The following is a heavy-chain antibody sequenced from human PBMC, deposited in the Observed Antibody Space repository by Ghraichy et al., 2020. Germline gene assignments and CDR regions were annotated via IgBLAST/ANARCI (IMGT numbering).Heavy chain of an antibody. J-gene: IGHJ4*02. Sequence: SETLSLTCTVSGGSISSYYWSWIRQPPGKGLEWIGYIYYSGSTDYNPSLKSRLTISVDTSKNQFSLKLSSVTVADTAVYYCARDRSEFDYWGQGTLVTVSS. CDR1: GGSISSYY. CDR2: IYYSGST. V-gene: IGHV4-59*01. CDR3: ARDRSEFDY.